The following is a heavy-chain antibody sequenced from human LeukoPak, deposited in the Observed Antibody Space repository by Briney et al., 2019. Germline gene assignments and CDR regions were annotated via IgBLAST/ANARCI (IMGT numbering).Heavy chain of an antibody. CDR3: ARGRITMVRGVINGYGMDV. J-gene: IGHJ6*02. V-gene: IGHV3-66*01. CDR1: GFTVSSNY. Sequence: GGSLRLSCAASGFTVSSNYMKCLRQAPRKGLPWVSVIYSARSTYSAVFVKRRFTISRDNSKNTLYLQMYGLRAEDTAVYYCARGRITMVRGVINGYGMDVWGQGTTVTVSS. CDR2: IYSARST. D-gene: IGHD3-10*01.